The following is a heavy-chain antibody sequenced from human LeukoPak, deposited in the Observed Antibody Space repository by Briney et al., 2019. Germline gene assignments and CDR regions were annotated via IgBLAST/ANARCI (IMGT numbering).Heavy chain of an antibody. V-gene: IGHV4-4*07. CDR3: ATYDQKLAFDN. Sequence: SETLSLTCIASGGSMSSYYWSWIRQPPGKGLEWIGRMYTDGSTNYNPFLNSRVTMSVDTSKKHFSLRLNSVTAADTAVYYWATYDQKLAFDNWGQGTLVTVSS. J-gene: IGHJ4*02. CDR1: GGSMSSYY. D-gene: IGHD6-13*01. CDR2: MYTDGST.